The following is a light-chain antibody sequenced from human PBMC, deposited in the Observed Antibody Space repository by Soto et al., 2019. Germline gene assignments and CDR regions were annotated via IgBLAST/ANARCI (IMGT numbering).Light chain of an antibody. CDR2: AAS. V-gene: IGKV1-39*01. CDR1: QRIARW. J-gene: IGKJ1*01. Sequence: DIPLTQSPSTLSASVGDRVPITCRASQRIARWWAWYQHQPGKAPKLLIYAASSLLSGVPSRFSGSGSETDFTLTISSLQPEDFATFYWQQSYSTPRTFGLGTKGDNK. CDR3: QQSYSTPRT.